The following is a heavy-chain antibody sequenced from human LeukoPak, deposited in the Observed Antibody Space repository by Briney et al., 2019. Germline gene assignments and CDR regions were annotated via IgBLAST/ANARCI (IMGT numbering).Heavy chain of an antibody. CDR1: GYTFTSYD. V-gene: IGHV1-8*01. J-gene: IGHJ4*02. CDR3: ARGRSKYCSGGSCYPFDY. CDR2: MNPNSGNT. D-gene: IGHD2-15*01. Sequence: GASVKVSCKASGYTFTSYDINWVQQATGQGLEWMGWMNPNSGNTGYAQKFQGRVTMTRNTSISTAYMELTSLRSEDTAVYYCARGRSKYCSGGSCYPFDYWGQGTLVTVSS.